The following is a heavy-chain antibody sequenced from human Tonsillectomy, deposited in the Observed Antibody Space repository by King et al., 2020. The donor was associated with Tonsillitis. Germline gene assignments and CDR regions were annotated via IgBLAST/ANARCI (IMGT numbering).Heavy chain of an antibody. CDR2: IYYSGST. D-gene: IGHD3-10*01. Sequence: VQLQESGPGLVKPSETLSLTCTVSGGSISSYYWSWIRQPPGKGLEWIGYIYYSGSTNYNPSLKSRVTISVDTSKNQFSLKLSSVTAADTAVYYCARARITMVRGVITHYIDYWGQGTLVTVSS. V-gene: IGHV4-59*01. CDR3: ARARITMVRGVITHYIDY. CDR1: GGSISSYY. J-gene: IGHJ4*02.